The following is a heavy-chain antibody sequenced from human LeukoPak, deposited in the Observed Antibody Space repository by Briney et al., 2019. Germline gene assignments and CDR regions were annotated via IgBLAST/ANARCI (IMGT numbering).Heavy chain of an antibody. D-gene: IGHD2-21*01. CDR2: IYHSGST. Sequence: SGTLSLTCAVSGGSISSGNWWSWVRQTPGKGLEWIGEIYHSGSTNYNPSLKSRVTISVDKSKNQFSLNLTSATAADTAVYYCARLNSGHRGFDYWGQGTLVTVSS. J-gene: IGHJ4*02. CDR1: GGSISSGNW. V-gene: IGHV4-4*02. CDR3: ARLNSGHRGFDY.